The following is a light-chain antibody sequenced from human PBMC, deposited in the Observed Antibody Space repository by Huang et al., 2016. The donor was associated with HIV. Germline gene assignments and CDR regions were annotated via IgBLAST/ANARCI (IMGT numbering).Light chain of an antibody. CDR1: QSVSSN. V-gene: IGKV3-15*01. CDR2: VAS. J-gene: IGKJ1*01. Sequence: EIVMTQSPATLSVSPGERATLSCRASQSVSSNLAWYQQKPGQAPRRLIYVASTGATGIPARFSGSGSGTEFTLTISSLQSEDFAVYYCQQYNNWPRTVGQGTKVEIK. CDR3: QQYNNWPRT.